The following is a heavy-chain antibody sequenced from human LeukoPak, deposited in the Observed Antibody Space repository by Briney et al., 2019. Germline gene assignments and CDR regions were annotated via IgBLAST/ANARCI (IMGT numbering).Heavy chain of an antibody. V-gene: IGHV3-11*04. CDR1: GFTFGDYY. CDR2: ISSSDSPI. D-gene: IGHD3-22*01. Sequence: PGGSLRLSCAASGFTFGDYYMSWIRQAPGKGLEWVSYISSSDSPIYYADSVKGRFTISRDNAKNSLFLQMNSLGAEDTAVYYCAKDRYHYDSSGYYYVNPWGQGTLVTVSS. J-gene: IGHJ5*02. CDR3: AKDRYHYDSSGYYYVNP.